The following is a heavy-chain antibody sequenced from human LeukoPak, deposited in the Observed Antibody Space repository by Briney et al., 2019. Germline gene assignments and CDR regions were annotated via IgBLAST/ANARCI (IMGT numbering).Heavy chain of an antibody. CDR1: GFTFSSYS. J-gene: IGHJ4*02. CDR2: ISSSSSYI. CDR3: ARDPAYYYDSSGYYPYYFDY. V-gene: IGHV3-21*01. D-gene: IGHD3-22*01. Sequence: GGSLRLSCAASGFTFSSYSMNWVRQAPGEGLEWVSSISSSSSYIYYADSVKGRFTISRDNAKNSLYLQMNSLRAEDTAVYYCARDPAYYYDSSGYYPYYFDYWGQGTLVTVSS.